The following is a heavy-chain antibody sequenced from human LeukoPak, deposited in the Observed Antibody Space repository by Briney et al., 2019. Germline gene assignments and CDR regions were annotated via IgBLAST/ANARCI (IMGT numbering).Heavy chain of an antibody. Sequence: SETPSLTCTVSGGSMSNYYWSWIRQPAGKGLEWVGHIYTSGTTSYNPSLKSRVTMSVDTSNNQFSLKVTSVTAADTAVYFCARGGNYWDAFDIWGQGTMVTVSS. CDR3: ARGGNYWDAFDI. D-gene: IGHD1-26*01. CDR2: IYTSGTT. J-gene: IGHJ3*02. CDR1: GGSMSNYY. V-gene: IGHV4-4*07.